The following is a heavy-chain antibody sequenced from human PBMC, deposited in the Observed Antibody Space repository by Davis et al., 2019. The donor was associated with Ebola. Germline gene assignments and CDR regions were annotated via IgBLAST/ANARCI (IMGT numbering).Heavy chain of an antibody. D-gene: IGHD3-10*01. V-gene: IGHV4-59*01. CDR1: GFTFSSDG. CDR3: ARDAVVSRGELDF. CDR2: IYYSGST. J-gene: IGHJ4*02. Sequence: ESLKISCAASGFTFSSDGMHWIRQPPGKGLEWIGYIYYSGSTDYSPSLRGRVTISLDTSKNQFSLRLSSVTAADTAVYYCARDAVVSRGELDFWGQGTLVTVSS.